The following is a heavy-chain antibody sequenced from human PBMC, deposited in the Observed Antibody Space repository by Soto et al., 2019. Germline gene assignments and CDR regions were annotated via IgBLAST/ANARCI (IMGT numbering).Heavy chain of an antibody. V-gene: IGHV1-46*03. Sequence: ASVKVSCKASGYTFTSYYMHWVRQAPGQGLEWMGIINPSGGSTSYAQKFQGRVTMTRDTSTSTVYMELSSLRSEDTAVYYCARVKGSGSSWSLYYYYYGMDVWGQGTTVTVSS. CDR3: ARVKGSGSSWSLYYYYYGMDV. CDR2: INPSGGST. J-gene: IGHJ6*02. D-gene: IGHD6-13*01. CDR1: GYTFTSYY.